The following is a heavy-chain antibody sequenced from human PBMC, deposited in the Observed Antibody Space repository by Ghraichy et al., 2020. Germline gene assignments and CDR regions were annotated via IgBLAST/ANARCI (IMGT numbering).Heavy chain of an antibody. Sequence: GGSLRLSCAASGFTFSSYWVSWVRQAPGKGLEWVANIKQDGSEKYYVDSVKGRFTISRDNAKNSLYLQMNSLRAEDTAVYYCAREVPDRYDYWGQGTLVTVSS. CDR1: GFTFSSYW. D-gene: IGHD1-1*01. V-gene: IGHV3-7*01. CDR3: AREVPDRYDY. CDR2: IKQDGSEK. J-gene: IGHJ4*02.